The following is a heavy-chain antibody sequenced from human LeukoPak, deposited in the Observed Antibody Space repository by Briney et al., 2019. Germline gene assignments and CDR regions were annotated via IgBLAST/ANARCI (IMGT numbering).Heavy chain of an antibody. CDR2: IYPKSGGT. CDR3: ARVSTSGYRDWLDP. V-gene: IGHV1-2*02. CDR1: GYTFADYY. J-gene: IGHJ5*02. D-gene: IGHD3-9*01. Sequence: ASVKVSCKTSGYTFADYYIHWVRRAPGQGLKWMGWIYPKSGGTNSAQKFQGRVTMTRDTSISTAYMELSRLRFDDTAVYYCARVSTSGYRDWLDPWGQGTLVTVSS.